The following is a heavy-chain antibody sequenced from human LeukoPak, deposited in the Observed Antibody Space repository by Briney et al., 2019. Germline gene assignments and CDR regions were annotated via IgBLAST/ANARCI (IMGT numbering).Heavy chain of an antibody. V-gene: IGHV1-2*02. J-gene: IGHJ6*03. CDR2: INPKNGGK. CDR1: GYTFTAYY. CDR3: ARDPSHYYYTDV. Sequence: GASVKVSCKPSGYTFTAYYIHWVRQAPGQGLEWMGWINPKNGGKKYAQSFQGRFTMTTDTSTSTVYMELSRLGSDDTAVYYCARDPSHYYYTDVWGKGTTVSVSS.